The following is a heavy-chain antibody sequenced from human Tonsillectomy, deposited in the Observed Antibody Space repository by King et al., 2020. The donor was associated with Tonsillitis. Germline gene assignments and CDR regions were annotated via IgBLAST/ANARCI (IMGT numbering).Heavy chain of an antibody. J-gene: IGHJ2*01. V-gene: IGHV5-51*01. CDR1: GYSFTNFW. Sequence: VQLVQSGAEVKKPGESLKISCQTSGYSFTNFWIGWVRQMPGKGLECMGLIYPGDSDTRYSPSFQGQVNISVDKSTNTAYLQWSSLKASDTAIYYCARQITGGWFHNWCFDLWGRGTLVTVSS. CDR2: IYPGDSDT. CDR3: ARQITGGWFHNWCFDL. D-gene: IGHD6-19*01.